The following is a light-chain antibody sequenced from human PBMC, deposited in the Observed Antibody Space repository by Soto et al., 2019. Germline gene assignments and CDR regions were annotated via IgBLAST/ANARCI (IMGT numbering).Light chain of an antibody. CDR2: DVS. V-gene: IGLV2-14*01. J-gene: IGLJ1*01. Sequence: QSVLTQPASVSGSPGQSIAISCTGTSSDVGYSHYVSWYQQLPGKAPKLMIYDVSDRPSGVSNRFSGSKSGSTASLTISGLQAEDEADYYCSSYTSSSLYVFGSGTKVTVL. CDR3: SSYTSSSLYV. CDR1: SSDVGYSHY.